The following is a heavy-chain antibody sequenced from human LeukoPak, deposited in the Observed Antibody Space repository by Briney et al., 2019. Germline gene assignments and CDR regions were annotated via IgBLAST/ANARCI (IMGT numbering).Heavy chain of an antibody. CDR2: IYSGGST. J-gene: IGHJ6*02. D-gene: IGHD6-6*01. V-gene: IGHV3-53*01. Sequence: GGSLRLSCAASGFTVSSNYMSRVRQAPGKGLEWVSVIYSGGSTYYADSVKGRFTISRDNSKNTLYLQMNSLRAEDTAVYYCARDASIAARPGGGGYYYGMDVWGQGTTVTVSS. CDR1: GFTVSSNY. CDR3: ARDASIAARPGGGGYYYGMDV.